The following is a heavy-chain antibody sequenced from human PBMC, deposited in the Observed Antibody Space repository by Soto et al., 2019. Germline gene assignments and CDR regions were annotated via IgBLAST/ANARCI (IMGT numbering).Heavy chain of an antibody. J-gene: IGHJ6*02. CDR1: GCSFTIYW. CDR2: IDPSDSYT. V-gene: IGHV5-10-1*01. CDR3: ARLRYYGMDV. Sequence: GESLKISCKVSGCSFTIYWISWLRQMPGKGLEWMGRIDPSDSYTNYSPSFQGHVTISADKSISTAYLQWSSLKASDTAMYYCARLRYYGMDVWGQGTTVTVSS.